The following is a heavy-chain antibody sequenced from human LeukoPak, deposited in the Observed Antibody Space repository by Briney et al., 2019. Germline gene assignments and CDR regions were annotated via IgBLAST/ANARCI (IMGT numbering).Heavy chain of an antibody. J-gene: IGHJ3*02. CDR3: ARGRIAAAGGDAFDI. V-gene: IGHV3-11*04. Sequence: PGGSLRLSCAASGFTFSDYSMSWIRQAPGMGLEWISYISTTGSTVYYADSVKGRFTVSRDNAKNSLSLQMNSLRAKDTAVYYCARGRIAAAGGDAFDIWGQGTMVTVSS. CDR2: ISTTGSTV. CDR1: GFTFSDYS. D-gene: IGHD6-13*01.